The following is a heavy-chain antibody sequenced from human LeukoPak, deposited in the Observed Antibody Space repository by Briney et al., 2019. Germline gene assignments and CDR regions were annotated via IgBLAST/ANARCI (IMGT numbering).Heavy chain of an antibody. V-gene: IGHV1-18*01. J-gene: IGHJ6*02. CDR2: ISAYNGNT. D-gene: IGHD1-7*01. CDR3: ARDTYNWNYGDYYYYGMDV. CDR1: GYTFTSYG. Sequence: RASVKVSCKASGYTFTSYGISWVRQAPGQGLEWMGWISAYNGNTNYAQKLQGRVTMTTDTPTSTAFMELRSLRSDDTAVYYCARDTYNWNYGDYYYYGMDVWGQGTTVTVSS.